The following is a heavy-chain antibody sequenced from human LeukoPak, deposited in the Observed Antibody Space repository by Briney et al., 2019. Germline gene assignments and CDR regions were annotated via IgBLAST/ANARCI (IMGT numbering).Heavy chain of an antibody. J-gene: IGHJ4*02. D-gene: IGHD5-24*01. CDR1: GFTFSSYG. V-gene: IGHV3-23*01. CDR2: ISGSGGNT. Sequence: PGRSLRLSCVVSGFTFSSYGMSWVRQAPGKGLEWVSGISGSGGNTYYADSVKGRVTISRDNSKNTLYLQMNSLRAGDTAVYYCAKDGQLRGQGTLVTVSS. CDR3: AKDGQL.